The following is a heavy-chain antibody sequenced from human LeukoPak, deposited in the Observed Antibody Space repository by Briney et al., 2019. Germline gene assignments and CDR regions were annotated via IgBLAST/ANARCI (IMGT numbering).Heavy chain of an antibody. CDR1: GFTVSRSY. Sequence: GALRLCCAASGFTVSRSYMIWARQAPGKGLEWVSVIYSGGTTYYADSVKGRFTISRDNSKNMLYLQMDSLRPEDTAVYYCANWDGDKSAYDNWGQGTMVTVSS. CDR3: ANWDGDKSAYDN. J-gene: IGHJ3*02. CDR2: IYSGGTT. D-gene: IGHD3-10*01. V-gene: IGHV3-53*05.